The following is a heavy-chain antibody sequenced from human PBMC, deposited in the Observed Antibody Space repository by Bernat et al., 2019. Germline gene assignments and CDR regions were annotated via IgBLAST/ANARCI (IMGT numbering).Heavy chain of an antibody. Sequence: QVQLQQWGAGLLKPSETLSLTCAVSDGAFSTYYWGWIRQPPGKGLEWIGEINHSGSTNYNPSLKSRVTMSVDTSRNRFSRKLSSGTAADSAIYFCARGGVDNRNYGGLFDSWGQGTLLTVSS. CDR1: DGAFSTYY. J-gene: IGHJ4*02. D-gene: IGHD4-4*01. CDR3: ARGGVDNRNYGGLFDS. V-gene: IGHV4-34*02. CDR2: INHSGST.